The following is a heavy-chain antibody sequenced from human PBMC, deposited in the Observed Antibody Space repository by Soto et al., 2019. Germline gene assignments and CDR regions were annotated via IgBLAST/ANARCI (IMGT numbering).Heavy chain of an antibody. Sequence: EVQLLESGGGLVQPGGSLRLSCAASGFTFSNYDMSWVRQAPGKGLECVSGISGSGGSTYHADFVKGRFTISRDNSKNTLYLQMNSLRVEDTAVYYCAKDPGSGSYLMRAFDIWGQGTMVAVSS. CDR3: AKDPGSGSYLMRAFDI. CDR1: GFTFSNYD. V-gene: IGHV3-23*01. D-gene: IGHD3-10*01. CDR2: ISGSGGST. J-gene: IGHJ3*02.